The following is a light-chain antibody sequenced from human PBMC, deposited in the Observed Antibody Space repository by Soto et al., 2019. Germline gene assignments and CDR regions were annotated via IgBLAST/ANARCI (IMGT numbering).Light chain of an antibody. Sequence: EIVLTQSPATLSVSQGERATLSCRASGSVSNNLAWYQQKPGQAPRLLIYGASARATGIPARFSGSGSGTEFTLTISGLQSEDFAVYYCQQYNGWPLTFGGGTKVEIK. CDR1: GSVSNN. J-gene: IGKJ4*01. CDR2: GAS. CDR3: QQYNGWPLT. V-gene: IGKV3-15*01.